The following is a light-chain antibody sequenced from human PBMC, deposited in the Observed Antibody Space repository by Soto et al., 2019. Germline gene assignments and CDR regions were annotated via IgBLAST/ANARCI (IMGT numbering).Light chain of an antibody. Sequence: EIVLTQSPATLSLSPGERATLSCRASQSVSSYLAWYQQKPGEAPRLLIYDASNRATGIPARFSGSGSGTDFTLTIRSLEPEDFAVYSCQQRSNWPPTFGQGTKMDIK. CDR3: QQRSNWPPT. J-gene: IGKJ1*01. CDR1: QSVSSY. V-gene: IGKV3-11*01. CDR2: DAS.